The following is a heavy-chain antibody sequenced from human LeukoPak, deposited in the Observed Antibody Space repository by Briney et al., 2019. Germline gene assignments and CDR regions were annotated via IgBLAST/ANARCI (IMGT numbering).Heavy chain of an antibody. CDR2: ISSSSSYT. CDR1: GFTFSSYS. CDR3: AGVVGATLFDY. J-gene: IGHJ4*02. D-gene: IGHD1-26*01. Sequence: TGGSLRLSCAASGFTFSSYSMNWVRQAPGKGLEWVSSISSSSSYTYYADSVKGRFTISRDNAKNSLYLQMNSLRAEDTAVYYCAGVVGATLFDYWGQGTLVTVSS. V-gene: IGHV3-21*01.